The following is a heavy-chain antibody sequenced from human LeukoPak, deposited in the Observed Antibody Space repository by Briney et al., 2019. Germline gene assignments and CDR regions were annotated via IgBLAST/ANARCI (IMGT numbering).Heavy chain of an antibody. CDR2: IYSGGST. Sequence: GGSLRLSCAASGFTVSSNYMSWVRQAPGKGLEWVSVIYSGGSTYYADSVKGRFTISRDNSKNTLYLQMNSLRAEDTAVYYRASTVVYYDSSGYYYSPYFDYWGQGTLVTVSS. CDR1: GFTVSSNY. CDR3: ASTVVYYDSSGYYYSPYFDY. J-gene: IGHJ4*02. V-gene: IGHV3-66*01. D-gene: IGHD3-22*01.